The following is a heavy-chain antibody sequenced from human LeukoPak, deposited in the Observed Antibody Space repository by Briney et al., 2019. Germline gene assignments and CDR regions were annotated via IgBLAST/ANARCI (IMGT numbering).Heavy chain of an antibody. D-gene: IGHD1-26*01. V-gene: IGHV4-59*12. CDR3: ARGYSGSRDDAFDI. CDR1: GGSISSYY. Sequence: SETLSLTCTVSGGSISSYYWSWIRQPPGKGLEWIGYIYYSGSTNYNPSLKSRVTISVDTSKNQFSLKLSSETAADTAVYYCARGYSGSRDDAFDIWGQGTMVTVSS. J-gene: IGHJ3*02. CDR2: IYYSGST.